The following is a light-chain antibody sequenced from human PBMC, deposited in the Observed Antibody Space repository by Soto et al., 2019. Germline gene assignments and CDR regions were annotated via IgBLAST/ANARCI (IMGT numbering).Light chain of an antibody. CDR3: HQYNNWPPFT. CDR1: QNIRSN. V-gene: IGKV3-15*01. Sequence: EIVMTQSPGTLSVSPGERATLSCSASQNIRSNLAWYQQKPGQAPRLLIYETSIRAPGIPARFSGSGSGTEFTLTISSLQSEDFAVYHCHQYNNWPPFTFGPGTKVDIK. CDR2: ETS. J-gene: IGKJ3*01.